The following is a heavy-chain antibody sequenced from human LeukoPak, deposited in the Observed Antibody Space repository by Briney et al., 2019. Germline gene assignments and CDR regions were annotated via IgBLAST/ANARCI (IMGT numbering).Heavy chain of an antibody. CDR3: LRGVRAFDI. V-gene: IGHV4-61*02. CDR1: GGSISSGSYY. CDR2: IYTSGST. Sequence: SETLSLTCTVSGGSISSGSYYWSWIRQPAGKGLEWIGRIYTSGSTNYNPSLKSRVTISVDTSKNQFSLKLSSVTAADTAVYYCLRGVRAFDIWAKGQWSPSLQ. J-gene: IGHJ3*02. D-gene: IGHD3-10*01.